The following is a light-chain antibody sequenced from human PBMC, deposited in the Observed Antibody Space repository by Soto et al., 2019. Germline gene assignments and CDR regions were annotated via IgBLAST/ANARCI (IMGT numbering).Light chain of an antibody. J-gene: IGLJ2*01. CDR3: SSYSSSTTLL. CDR2: DVI. V-gene: IGLV2-14*01. Sequence: QSALTQPASVSGSPGQSITISCTGTSSDVGGYHFVSWYQQYPGKAPKLMIYDVINRPSGVSNRFSGSKSGNTASLTISGLQAEDEADYYCSSYSSSTTLLFGGGTQLTVL. CDR1: SSDVGGYHF.